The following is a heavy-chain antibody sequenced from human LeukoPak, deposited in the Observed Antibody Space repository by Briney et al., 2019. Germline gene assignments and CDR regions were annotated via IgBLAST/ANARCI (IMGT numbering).Heavy chain of an antibody. V-gene: IGHV4-39*01. CDR1: GGSISSSSYY. CDR3: ARHDYGDYGGVDY. D-gene: IGHD4-17*01. CDR2: IYYSGST. J-gene: IGHJ4*02. Sequence: PETLSLTCTVSGGSISSSSYYWGWIRQPPGKGLEWIGSIYYSGSTYYNPSLKSRVTISVDTSKNQFSLKLSSVTAADTAVYYCARHDYGDYGGVDYWGQGTLVTVSS.